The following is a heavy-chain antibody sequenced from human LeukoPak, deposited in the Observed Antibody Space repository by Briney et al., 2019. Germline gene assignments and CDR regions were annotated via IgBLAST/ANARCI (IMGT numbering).Heavy chain of an antibody. CDR3: ARSGSTGYSPDY. J-gene: IGHJ4*02. CDR2: INPNSGGT. V-gene: IGHV1-2*02. D-gene: IGHD3-22*01. CDR1: GYTFTGYY. Sequence: ASVKVSCKASGYTFTGYYMHWVRQAPGQGLEWMGWINPNSGGTNYAQKFQGRVSMPRDTSTRTAYMELSRLRSDDTAVYFCARSGSTGYSPDYWGQGTLVTVSS.